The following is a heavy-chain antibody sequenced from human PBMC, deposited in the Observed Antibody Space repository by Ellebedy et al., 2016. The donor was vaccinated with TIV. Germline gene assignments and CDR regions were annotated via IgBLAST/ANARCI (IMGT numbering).Heavy chain of an antibody. CDR2: IKYDGSIT. CDR1: GFTFSTCW. CDR3: ARGGLDMGDF. V-gene: IGHV3-74*01. Sequence: HTGGSLRLSCAASGFTFSTCWMDWVRQVPGKGLVWVSRIKYDGSITNYADTVKGRFTISRNNAKNTLYLQMNSRRAEDTAIYYCARGGLDMGDFWGQGTLVTVSS. J-gene: IGHJ4*02. D-gene: IGHD2-2*03.